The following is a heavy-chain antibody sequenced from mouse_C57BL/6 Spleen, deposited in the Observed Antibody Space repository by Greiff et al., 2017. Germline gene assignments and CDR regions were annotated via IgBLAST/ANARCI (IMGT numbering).Heavy chain of an antibody. J-gene: IGHJ1*03. D-gene: IGHD4-1*01. CDR2: IDPEDGDT. Sequence: EVQLQQSGAELVRPGASVKLSCTASGFNIKDYYMHWVKQRPEQGLEWIGRIDPEDGDTEYAPKFQGKATMTADTSSNTAYLQLSSLTSEDTAVYYCSPTGTGRYFGGWGTGTTVTVSS. CDR1: GFNIKDYY. CDR3: SPTGTGRYFGG. V-gene: IGHV14-1*01.